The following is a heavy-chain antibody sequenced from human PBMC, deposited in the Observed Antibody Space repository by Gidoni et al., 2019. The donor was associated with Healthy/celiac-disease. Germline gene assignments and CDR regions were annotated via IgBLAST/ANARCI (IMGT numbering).Heavy chain of an antibody. CDR2: IKQDGSEK. CDR3: ARDRRRGRLNGMDV. D-gene: IGHD1-26*01. V-gene: IGHV3-7*01. Sequence: EVQLVASVGGLVQPGGSLRLSCAASAFPLSSYWMSWVRQPPGTGLEWVANIKQDGSEKYYVDSVKGRFTISRDNAKNSLYLQMNSLRAEDTAVYYCARDRRRGRLNGMDVWGQGTTVTVSS. CDR1: AFPLSSYW. J-gene: IGHJ6*02.